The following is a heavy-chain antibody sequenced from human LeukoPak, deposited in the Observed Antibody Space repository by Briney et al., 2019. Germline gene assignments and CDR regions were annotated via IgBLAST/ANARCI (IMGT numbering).Heavy chain of an antibody. V-gene: IGHV4-31*03. D-gene: IGHD3-22*01. CDR1: GGSISSGGYY. CDR3: ARRSYYYDSSGYYPREVGYFDY. CDR2: IYYSGST. J-gene: IGHJ4*02. Sequence: SETLSLTCTVSGGSISSGGYYWSWIRQHPGKGLEWIGYIYYSGSTYYNPSLKSRVTISVDTSKNQFSLKLSSVTAADTAVYYCARRSYYYDSSGYYPREVGYFDYWGQGTLVTVSP.